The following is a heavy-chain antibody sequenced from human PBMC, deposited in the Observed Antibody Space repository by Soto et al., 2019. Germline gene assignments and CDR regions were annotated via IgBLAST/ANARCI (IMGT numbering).Heavy chain of an antibody. J-gene: IGHJ4*02. CDR1: GFTFDDYA. Sequence: VQLVESGGGLVQPGRSLRLSCAASGFTFDDYAMHWVRQAPGKGLEWVSGISWNSGSIGYADSVKGRFTISRDNAKNSLYLQMNSLRAEDTALYYCAKGRISGYSYGIFDYWGQGTLVTVSS. CDR3: AKGRISGYSYGIFDY. D-gene: IGHD5-18*01. V-gene: IGHV3-9*01. CDR2: ISWNSGSI.